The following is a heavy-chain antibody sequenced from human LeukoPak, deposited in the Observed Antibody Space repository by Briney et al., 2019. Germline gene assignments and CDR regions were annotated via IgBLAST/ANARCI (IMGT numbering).Heavy chain of an antibody. CDR2: IKQDGSEK. J-gene: IGHJ4*02. D-gene: IGHD1-26*01. CDR3: AKDADPYGSGSYDY. Sequence: GGSLRLSCAASGFTFSSYWMSWVRQAPGKGLEWVANIKQDGSEKYYVDSVKGRFTISRDNAKNSLYLQMNSLRAEDMALYYCAKDADPYGSGSYDYWGQGTLVTVSS. CDR1: GFTFSSYW. V-gene: IGHV3-7*03.